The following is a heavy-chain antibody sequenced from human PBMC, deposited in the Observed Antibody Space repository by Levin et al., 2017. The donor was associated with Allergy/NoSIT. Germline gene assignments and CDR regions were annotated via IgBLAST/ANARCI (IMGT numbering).Heavy chain of an antibody. V-gene: IGHV3-30*18. CDR3: AKDHDWGYGYYFDR. CDR1: GFTFSNCG. CDR2: VSFDASDI. Sequence: GESLKISCAASGFTFSNCGMHWVRQAPGKGLEWVAVVSFDASDIYYADSVKGRFTISRDNSKSTLYLQVNSLRAEDTAVYYCAKDHDWGYGYYFDRWGRGTLVTVSS. D-gene: IGHD5-24*01. J-gene: IGHJ2*01.